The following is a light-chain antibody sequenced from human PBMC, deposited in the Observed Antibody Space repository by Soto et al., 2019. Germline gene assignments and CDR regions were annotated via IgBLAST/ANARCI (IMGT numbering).Light chain of an antibody. V-gene: IGLV4-69*01. Sequence: QPVLPQSPSASASLGASVKLTCTLSSGHSSYAIAWHQQQPEKGPRYLMKLNSDGSHTKGDGIPDRFSGSSSGAERYLTISSLQPEDEAGYYCQTWGTGYWVFGGGTKLTVL. CDR2: LNSDGSH. CDR3: QTWGTGYWV. J-gene: IGLJ3*02. CDR1: SGHSSYA.